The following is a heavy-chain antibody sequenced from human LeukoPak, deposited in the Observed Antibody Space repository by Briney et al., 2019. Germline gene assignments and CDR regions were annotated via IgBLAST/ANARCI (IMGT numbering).Heavy chain of an antibody. CDR2: IKIGSAYT. J-gene: IGHJ6*03. CDR3: ASRSSGYEGYYYYMDV. CDR1: GFTFSSYT. D-gene: IGHD3-3*01. Sequence: GGSLRLSCAASGFTFSSYTMHWVRQVPGKGLEWDSSIKIGSAYTFYADSVKGRFTVSRDDAKNSLFLQMNSLRAKDTAVYYCASRSSGYEGYYYYMDVWGKGTTVTVSS. V-gene: IGHV3-21*01.